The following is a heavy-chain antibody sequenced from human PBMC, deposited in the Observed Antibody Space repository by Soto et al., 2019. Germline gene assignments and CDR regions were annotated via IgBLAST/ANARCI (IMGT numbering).Heavy chain of an antibody. J-gene: IGHJ4*02. D-gene: IGHD3-10*01. V-gene: IGHV4-31*03. CDR3: ARVRGFYGSGSYSFDY. CDR2: IYYSGST. CDR1: GVSISSGGYY. Sequence: SETLSLTCTVSGVSISSGGYYWSWIRQHPGKGLEWIGYIYYSGSTYYNPSLKSRVTISVDTSKNQFSLKLSSVTAADTAVYYCARVRGFYGSGSYSFDYWGQGTLVTV.